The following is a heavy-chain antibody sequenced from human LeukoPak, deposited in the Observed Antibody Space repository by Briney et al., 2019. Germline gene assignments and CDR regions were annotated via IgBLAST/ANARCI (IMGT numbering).Heavy chain of an antibody. J-gene: IGHJ4*02. CDR1: GFTFSSYW. Sequence: GGSLRLSCAASGFTFSSYWMHWVRQAPGKGLVWVSRINSDGSSTSYADSVKGRFTISRDNAKNTLYLQMNSLRAEDTAVCYCARDSSITIFVPDYWGQGTLVTVSS. V-gene: IGHV3-74*01. CDR3: ARDSSITIFVPDY. CDR2: INSDGSST. D-gene: IGHD3-3*01.